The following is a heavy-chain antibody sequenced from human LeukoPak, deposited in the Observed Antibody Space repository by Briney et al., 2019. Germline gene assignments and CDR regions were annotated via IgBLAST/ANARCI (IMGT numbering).Heavy chain of an antibody. V-gene: IGHV1-24*01. CDR1: GYTLTELS. CDR2: FDPEDGET. J-gene: IGHJ4*02. D-gene: IGHD3-10*01. Sequence: ASVKVSCKVSGYTLTELSMHWVRQAPGKGLEWMGGFDPEDGETIYAQKFQGRVTMTVDTSTDTAYMELSSLRSEDTAVYYCATHGRFGELSVDYWGQGTLVTVS. CDR3: ATHGRFGELSVDY.